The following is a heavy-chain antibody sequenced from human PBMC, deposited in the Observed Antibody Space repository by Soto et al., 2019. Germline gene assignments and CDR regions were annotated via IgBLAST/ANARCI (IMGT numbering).Heavy chain of an antibody. CDR2: IYYSGST. CDR1: GGSISSYY. Sequence: SETLSLTCTVSGGSISSYYWSWIRQPPGKGLEWIGYIYYSGSTNYNPSLKSRVTISVNTSKNQFSLKLSSVTAADTAVYYCAKLLHPTLKQYYFDYWGQGTLVTSPQ. CDR3: AKLLHPTLKQYYFDY. D-gene: IGHD3-10*01. J-gene: IGHJ4*02. V-gene: IGHV4-59*01.